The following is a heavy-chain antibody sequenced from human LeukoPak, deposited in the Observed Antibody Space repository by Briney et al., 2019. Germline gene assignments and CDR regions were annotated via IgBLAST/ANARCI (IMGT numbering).Heavy chain of an antibody. CDR1: GYTFTGYY. CDR2: IIPILGIA. J-gene: IGHJ3*02. CDR3: ARDRSGYYYARAFDI. Sequence: GASVKVSCKASGYTFTGYYMHWVRQAPGQGLEWMGRIIPILGIANYAQKFQGRVTITADKSTSTAYMELSSLRSEDTAVYYCARDRSGYYYARAFDIWGQGTMVTVSS. D-gene: IGHD3-22*01. V-gene: IGHV1-69*04.